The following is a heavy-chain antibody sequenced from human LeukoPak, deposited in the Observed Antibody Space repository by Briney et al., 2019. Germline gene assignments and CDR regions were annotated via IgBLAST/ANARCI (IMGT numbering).Heavy chain of an antibody. J-gene: IGHJ4*02. D-gene: IGHD1-26*01. CDR1: GFTFSSFA. CDR3: AKDLASHIVGPSHFAN. V-gene: IGHV3-23*01. Sequence: GGSLRPPCAASGFTFSSFATSWVRQAPGKGLQWVSAVLGSGAGSYYADSVKGRFTISRDNSKSTLFLQMNSLRAEDTALYYCAKDLASHIVGPSHFANGGQGTRVTVSS. CDR2: VLGSGAGS.